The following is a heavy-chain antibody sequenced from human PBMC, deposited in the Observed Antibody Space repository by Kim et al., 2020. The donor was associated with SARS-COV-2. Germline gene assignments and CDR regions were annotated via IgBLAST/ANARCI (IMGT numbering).Heavy chain of an antibody. J-gene: IGHJ4*02. Sequence: ASVKVSCKASGYTFTGYYMHWVRQAPGQGLEWMGWINPNSGGTNYAQKFQGRVTMTRDTSISTAYMELSRLRSDDTAVYYCARILSGSGSYDYWGQGTLVTVSS. CDR1: GYTFTGYY. V-gene: IGHV1-2*02. CDR3: ARILSGSGSYDY. D-gene: IGHD3-10*01. CDR2: INPNSGGT.